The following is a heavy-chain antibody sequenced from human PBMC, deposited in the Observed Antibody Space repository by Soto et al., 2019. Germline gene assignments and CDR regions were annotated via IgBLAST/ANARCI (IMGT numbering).Heavy chain of an antibody. Sequence: SVKVSCKASGYTFSGYAISWVRQAPGQGLEWMGGIVPIVDTATYAQKFQGRVTITADESTSTAYMELSRLRSEDTAVYYCARGGYQLLYGMDVWGQGTTVTVSS. D-gene: IGHD2-2*01. CDR1: GYTFSGYA. V-gene: IGHV1-69*13. J-gene: IGHJ6*02. CDR2: IVPIVDTA. CDR3: ARGGYQLLYGMDV.